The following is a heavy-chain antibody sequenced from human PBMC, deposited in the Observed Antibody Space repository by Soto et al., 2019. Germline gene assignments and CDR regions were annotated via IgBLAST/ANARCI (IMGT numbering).Heavy chain of an antibody. D-gene: IGHD4-17*01. CDR3: AREGGHDYGDYVVKANYYYYGMDV. CDR2: IYYSGST. V-gene: IGHV4-61*01. Sequence: QVQLQESGPGLVKPSETLSLTCTVSGGSVSSGSYYWSWIRQPPGKGLEWIGYIYYSGSTNYNPSPKSRVTISVDTSKNQFSLKLSSVTAADTAVYYCAREGGHDYGDYVVKANYYYYGMDVWGQGTTVTVSS. J-gene: IGHJ6*02. CDR1: GGSVSSGSYY.